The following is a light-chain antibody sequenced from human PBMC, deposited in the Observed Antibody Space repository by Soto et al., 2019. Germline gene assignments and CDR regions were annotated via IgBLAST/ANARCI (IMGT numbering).Light chain of an antibody. Sequence: DIQMTQSPSTLSASVGDTVTITCRASQTISGWFAWYQQRPGKAPNLLIFDASTLESGVPSRFSGSGSGTTFTLTISSLQSDDFATYYCLQYNGYYRTFGQGTKVDIK. J-gene: IGKJ1*01. CDR3: LQYNGYYRT. CDR2: DAS. V-gene: IGKV1-5*01. CDR1: QTISGW.